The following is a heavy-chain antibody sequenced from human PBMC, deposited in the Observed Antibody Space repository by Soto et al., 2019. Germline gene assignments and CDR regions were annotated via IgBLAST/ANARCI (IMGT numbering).Heavy chain of an antibody. V-gene: IGHV4-4*02. CDR3: ARELSGSYSDH. J-gene: IGHJ4*02. Sequence: QVQLQESGPGLVKPSGTLSLTCAVSGGPISSSNWWSWVRQPPGKGLEWIGEIYHSGSTNYNPSLKSRVTISVDKCKDQCSLKLSSVTAADTAVYYCARELSGSYSDHWGQGTLVTVSS. CDR2: IYHSGST. D-gene: IGHD1-26*01. CDR1: GGPISSSNW.